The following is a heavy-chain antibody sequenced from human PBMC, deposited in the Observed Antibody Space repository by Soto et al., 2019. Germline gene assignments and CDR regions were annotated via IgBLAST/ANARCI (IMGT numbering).Heavy chain of an antibody. D-gene: IGHD3-3*01. CDR1: GYTFTSYG. CDR2: ISAYNGNT. Sequence: QVPLVQSGAEVKKPGASVKVSCKASGYTFTSYGISWVRQAPGQGLEWMGWISAYNGNTNYAQKLQGRVTMTTDTSTSTAYMELRSLRSDDTAVYYCARDHLAYYDFWSGPGGGSWGQGTLVTVSS. V-gene: IGHV1-18*04. CDR3: ARDHLAYYDFWSGPGGGS. J-gene: IGHJ5*02.